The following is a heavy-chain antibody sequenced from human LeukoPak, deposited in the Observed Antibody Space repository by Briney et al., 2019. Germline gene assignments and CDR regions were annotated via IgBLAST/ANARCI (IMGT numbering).Heavy chain of an antibody. V-gene: IGHV3-7*01. CDR3: ARGGGSSS. J-gene: IGHJ5*02. CDR1: GFSFSNFW. D-gene: IGHD6-6*01. Sequence: GGSLRLTCAASGFSFSNFWMSLVRQAPGKGLEWVANIKPDGSATNYVDSVKGRFTISRDNAKNSLDLQMNSLRAEDTAVYYCARGGGSSSWGQGTLVTVSS. CDR2: IKPDGSAT.